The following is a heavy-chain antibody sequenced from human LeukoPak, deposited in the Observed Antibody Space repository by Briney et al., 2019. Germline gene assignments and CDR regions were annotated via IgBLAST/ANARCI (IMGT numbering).Heavy chain of an antibody. CDR3: AKSGTDYGLFDY. V-gene: IGHV3-23*01. J-gene: IGHJ4*02. D-gene: IGHD1-26*01. CDR2: ISSSDGSA. Sequence: GGSLRLSCAASGSTFNDYAMSWVRQAPGKGLEWVSSISSSDGSAYYADSVKGRFTISRDSSRNTLFLQMNSLRVEDAAIYFCAKSGTDYGLFDYWGQGTLVTVSS. CDR1: GSTFNDYA.